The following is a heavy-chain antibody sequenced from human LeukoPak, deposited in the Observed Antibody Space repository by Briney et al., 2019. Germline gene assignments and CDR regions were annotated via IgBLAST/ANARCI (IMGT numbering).Heavy chain of an antibody. CDR2: IDPRDSYT. J-gene: IGHJ4*02. Sequence: GESLTISCEGSGYSSTNYWISWVRQMPGKGLEWMGRIDPRDSYTKYSPSFEGHVTISVDKSISTAFLQWNSLKASDSAMYYCATGASKVTTDFANYWGQGTQVAVSS. D-gene: IGHD4-17*01. CDR1: GYSSTNYW. V-gene: IGHV5-10-1*01. CDR3: ATGASKVTTDFANY.